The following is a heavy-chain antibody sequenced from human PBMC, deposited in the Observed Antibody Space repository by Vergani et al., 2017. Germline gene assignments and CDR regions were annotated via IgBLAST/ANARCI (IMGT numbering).Heavy chain of an antibody. CDR1: GGSISSYD. CDR2: IYYSGST. D-gene: IGHD3-10*01. Sequence: QVQLQESGPGLVKPSETLSLTCTVSGGSISSYDWSWIRQPPGKGLEWIGNIYYSGSTNNNPSLKSLVTISVDTSKNQFSLKLSSVTAADTAVSYCAGGGGFGDLDYWGQGTLVTVSS. V-gene: IGHV4-59*01. J-gene: IGHJ4*02. CDR3: AGGGGFGDLDY.